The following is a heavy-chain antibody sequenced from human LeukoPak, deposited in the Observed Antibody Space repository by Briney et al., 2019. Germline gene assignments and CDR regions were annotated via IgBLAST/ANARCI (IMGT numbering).Heavy chain of an antibody. CDR3: ARVGDPLPFDP. V-gene: IGHV1-69*01. CDR1: GGTFSSYA. J-gene: IGHJ5*02. CDR2: IIPIFGTA. Sequence: ASVKVSCKASGGTFSSYAISWVRQAPGQGLEWMGGIIPIFGTANSAQKFQGRVTITADESTSTAYMELSSLRSEDTAVYYCARVGDPLPFDPWGQGTLVTVSS. D-gene: IGHD3-16*01.